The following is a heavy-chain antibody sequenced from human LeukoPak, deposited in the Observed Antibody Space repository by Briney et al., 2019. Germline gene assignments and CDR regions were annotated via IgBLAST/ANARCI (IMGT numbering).Heavy chain of an antibody. V-gene: IGHV1-8*01. CDR2: MNPNSGNT. CDR1: GYTFTSYD. CDR3: AREAPPGWFGELSDAFDI. Sequence: GASVKVSCKASGYTFTSYDINWVRQATGQGLEWMGWMNPNSGNTGYAQKFQGRVTMTRNTSISTAYMELSSLRSEDTAVYCCAREAPPGWFGELSDAFDIWGQGTMVTVSS. J-gene: IGHJ3*02. D-gene: IGHD3-10*01.